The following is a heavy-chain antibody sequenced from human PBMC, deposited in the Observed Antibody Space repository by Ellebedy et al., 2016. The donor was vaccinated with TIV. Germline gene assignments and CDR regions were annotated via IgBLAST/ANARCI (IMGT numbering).Heavy chain of an antibody. V-gene: IGHV3-23*01. D-gene: IGHD6-13*01. CDR1: GFTFSGYA. Sequence: PGGSLRLSCTASGFTFSGYAMSWVRQAPGEGPEWVSAISGSGDATYYPDSMKGRVIISRDNSKNTLFLQVNSLSTEDTAIYYSVRGGVADVWYTEYFPHWGQGALVTVSS. CDR2: ISGSGDAT. J-gene: IGHJ1*01. CDR3: VRGGVADVWYTEYFPH.